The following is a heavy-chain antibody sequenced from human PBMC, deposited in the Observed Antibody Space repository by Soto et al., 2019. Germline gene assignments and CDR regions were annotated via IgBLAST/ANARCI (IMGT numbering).Heavy chain of an antibody. CDR3: AREGQYDFWSGYYTAYYYYGMDV. J-gene: IGHJ6*02. CDR2: ISSSSSYI. D-gene: IGHD3-3*01. CDR1: GFTFSSYS. V-gene: IGHV3-21*01. Sequence: PGWSLRLSCAASGFTFSSYSMNWVRQAPGKGLEWVSSISSSSSYIYYADSVKGRFTISRDNAKNSLYLQMNSLRAEDTAVYYCAREGQYDFWSGYYTAYYYYGMDVWGQGTTVTVS.